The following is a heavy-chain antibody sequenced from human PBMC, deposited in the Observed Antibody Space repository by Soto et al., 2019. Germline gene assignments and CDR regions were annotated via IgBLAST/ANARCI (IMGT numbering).Heavy chain of an antibody. V-gene: IGHV3-30*03. CDR3: VQGASTAHQPLDS. D-gene: IGHD1-26*01. CDR2: ISGDGNDK. Sequence: QVQLVESGGGVVQPGRSLRLSCATSGFIFRNFGMHWVRRAPGKGLEWVATISGDGNDKYYPDSMKGRFTISRDNFNNTRYLQLNSLRPEDTAVYHCVQGASTAHQPLDSWGQGVLVTFSS. CDR1: GFIFRNFG. J-gene: IGHJ4*02.